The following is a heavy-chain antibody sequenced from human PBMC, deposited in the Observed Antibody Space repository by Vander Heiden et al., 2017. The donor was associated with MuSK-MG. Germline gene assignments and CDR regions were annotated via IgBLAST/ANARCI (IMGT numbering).Heavy chain of an antibody. CDR1: GGSFSGYY. CDR2: INHSGST. D-gene: IGHD3-16*01. CDR3: ARGVVGGTRGYYYMDV. Sequence: QVQLQQWGAGLLTPSETLSLTCAVYGGSFSGYYWSWIRQPPGKGLEWIGEINHSGSTNYNPALKSRVTISVDTSKNQFSLKLSSVTAADTAVYYCARGVVGGTRGYYYMDVWGKGTTVTVSS. V-gene: IGHV4-34*01. J-gene: IGHJ6*03.